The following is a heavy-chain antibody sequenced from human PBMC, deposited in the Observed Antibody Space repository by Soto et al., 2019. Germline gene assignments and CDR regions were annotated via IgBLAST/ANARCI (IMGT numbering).Heavy chain of an antibody. V-gene: IGHV3-23*01. CDR2: ISASGRDT. CDR3: AKGKTTGWLYFDY. CDR1: GFTFDNYA. Sequence: GGSLRLSCAASGFTFDNYAMSWVRQAPGKGLEWVAGISASGRDTYFADSVKDRFTISRDNSKNTLYLQMNSLRAEDTATYYCAKGKTTGWLYFDYWGQGTLVTVSS. D-gene: IGHD6-19*01. J-gene: IGHJ4*02.